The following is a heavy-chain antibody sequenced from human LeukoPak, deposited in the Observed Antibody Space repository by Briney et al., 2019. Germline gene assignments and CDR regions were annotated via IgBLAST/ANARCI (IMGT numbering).Heavy chain of an antibody. V-gene: IGHV3-30-3*01. D-gene: IGHD6-19*01. Sequence: GGSLRLSCAASGFTFSSYAMHWVRQAPGKGLEWVAAISYDGSNKYYADSVKGRFTISRDNSKNTLYLQMNSLRAEDTAVYYCARDLADSSGWYFDYWGQGTLVTVSS. CDR2: ISYDGSNK. J-gene: IGHJ4*02. CDR3: ARDLADSSGWYFDY. CDR1: GFTFSSYA.